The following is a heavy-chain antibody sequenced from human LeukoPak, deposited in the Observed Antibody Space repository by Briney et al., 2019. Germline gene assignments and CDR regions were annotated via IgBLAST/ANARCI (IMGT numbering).Heavy chain of an antibody. D-gene: IGHD1-26*01. CDR1: GYTFTGYY. CDR2: INPNSGGT. CDR3: ASLPPRIVGATIVDY. V-gene: IGHV1-2*02. J-gene: IGHJ4*02. Sequence: ASVKVSCKASGYTFTGYYMHWVRQAPGRWLEWMGWINPNSGGTNYAQKFQGRVTMTRDTSISTAYMELGRLRSDDTAVYYCASLPPRIVGATIVDYWGQGTLVTVSS.